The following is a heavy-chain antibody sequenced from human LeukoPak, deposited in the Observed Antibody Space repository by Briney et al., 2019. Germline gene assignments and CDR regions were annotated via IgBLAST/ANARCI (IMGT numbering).Heavy chain of an antibody. J-gene: IGHJ4*02. CDR3: AKDRRGYNYYDSSGYFVKDY. V-gene: IGHV3-11*01. Sequence: PGGSLRLSCAASGFTFSDYYMSWIRQAPGKGLEWVSYISSSGSTIYYADSVKGRFTISRDNSKNTLYLQMNSLRAEDTAVYYCAKDRRGYNYYDSSGYFVKDYWGQGTLVTVSS. CDR2: ISSSGSTI. D-gene: IGHD3-22*01. CDR1: GFTFSDYY.